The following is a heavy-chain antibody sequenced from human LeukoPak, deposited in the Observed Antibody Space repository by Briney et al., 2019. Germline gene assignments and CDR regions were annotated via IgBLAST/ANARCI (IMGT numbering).Heavy chain of an antibody. J-gene: IGHJ4*02. Sequence: PSQTLSLTCTVSGGSISSGGYYWSWIRQPPGKGLEWIGYIYYSGSTNYNPSLKSRVTISVDTSKNQFSLNLSSVTAADTAVYYCARGYSGSYCDYWGQGTLVTVSS. D-gene: IGHD1-26*01. CDR1: GGSISSGGYY. V-gene: IGHV4-61*08. CDR3: ARGYSGSYCDY. CDR2: IYYSGST.